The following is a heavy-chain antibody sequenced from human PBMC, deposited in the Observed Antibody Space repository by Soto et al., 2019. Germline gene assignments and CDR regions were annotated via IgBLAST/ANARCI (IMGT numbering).Heavy chain of an antibody. Sequence: ASETLSLTCSVSGGSIGTYYWSWIRQPPGKGLEWIGYIYYSGSTNYSPSLKSRLTMSVDTSKNQFSLKLNSVTAADTAVYYCARGGYNFDYWGQGTLVTVSS. D-gene: IGHD5-18*01. CDR2: IYYSGST. V-gene: IGHV4-59*01. CDR3: ARGGYNFDY. CDR1: GGSIGTYY. J-gene: IGHJ4*02.